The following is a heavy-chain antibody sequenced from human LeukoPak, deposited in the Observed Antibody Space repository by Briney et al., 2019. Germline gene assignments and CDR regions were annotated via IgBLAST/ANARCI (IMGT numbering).Heavy chain of an antibody. D-gene: IGHD4-17*01. Sequence: SETLSLTCTVSGGSISSGGYYWSWIRQPPGKGLEWIGNIYHSGSTYYNPSLKSRVTISVDRSKNQFSLKLNSVTAADTAVYYCARSIALRSLWAFDIWGQGTMVTVSS. J-gene: IGHJ3*02. CDR2: IYHSGST. CDR1: GGSISSGGYY. V-gene: IGHV4-30-2*01. CDR3: ARSIALRSLWAFDI.